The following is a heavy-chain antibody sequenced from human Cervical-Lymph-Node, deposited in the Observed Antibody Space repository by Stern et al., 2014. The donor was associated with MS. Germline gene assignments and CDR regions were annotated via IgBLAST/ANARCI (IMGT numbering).Heavy chain of an antibody. D-gene: IGHD6-13*01. Sequence: EVQLVESGGGLVQPGRSLRLSCATSGFTFDDYAMHWVRQTPGKGLEWVSGISSDCSSMGTADSVKGLFTIARDNARNSLYLQMNSLRAEDTALYYCVKLTGTRWYKTGASRFDYWGQGTLVTVSS. J-gene: IGHJ4*02. V-gene: IGHV3-9*01. CDR3: VKLTGTRWYKTGASRFDY. CDR1: GFTFDDYA. CDR2: ISSDCSSM.